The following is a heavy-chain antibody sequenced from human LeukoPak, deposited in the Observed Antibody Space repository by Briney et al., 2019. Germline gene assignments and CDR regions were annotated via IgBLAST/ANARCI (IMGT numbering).Heavy chain of an antibody. Sequence: PGGSLRLSCITSGFTFGDYAMSWFRQAPGKGLEWVGFIGSKVYGGTTEYAASVKGRFTMSRDDSKSIAYMQMNTLKTEDTAVYYCSRSLCLGYCSGCRCYCFVEEGYWSDYWGQGTLVTVSS. CDR3: SRSLCLGYCSGCRCYCFVEEGYWSDY. CDR1: GFTFGDYA. CDR2: IGSKVYGGTT. D-gene: IGHD2-15*01. V-gene: IGHV3-49*03. J-gene: IGHJ4*02.